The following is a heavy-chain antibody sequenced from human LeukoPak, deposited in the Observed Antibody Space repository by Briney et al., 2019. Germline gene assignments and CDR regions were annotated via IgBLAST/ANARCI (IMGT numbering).Heavy chain of an antibody. CDR1: GFTFSSYE. CDR3: ARELRYFDWSRWFDP. Sequence: EGSLRLSCAASGFTFSSYEMNWVRQAPGKGLEWVSYISSSGSTIYYADSVKGRFTISRDNAKNSLYLQMNSLRAEDTAVYYCARELRYFDWSRWFDPWGQGTLVTVSS. CDR2: ISSSGSTI. V-gene: IGHV3-48*03. D-gene: IGHD3-9*01. J-gene: IGHJ5*02.